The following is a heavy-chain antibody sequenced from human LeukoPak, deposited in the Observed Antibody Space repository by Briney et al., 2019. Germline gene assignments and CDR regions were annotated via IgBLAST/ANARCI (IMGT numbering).Heavy chain of an antibody. Sequence: SETLSLTCTVSGGSISSSSYYWGWIRQPPGKGLEWIGSIYYSGSTYYNPSLKSRVTISVDTSKNQFSLKLSSVTAADTAVYYCARDEQWLAHDAFDIWGQGTMVTVSS. D-gene: IGHD6-19*01. CDR3: ARDEQWLAHDAFDI. J-gene: IGHJ3*02. CDR1: GGSISSSSYY. CDR2: IYYSGST. V-gene: IGHV4-39*02.